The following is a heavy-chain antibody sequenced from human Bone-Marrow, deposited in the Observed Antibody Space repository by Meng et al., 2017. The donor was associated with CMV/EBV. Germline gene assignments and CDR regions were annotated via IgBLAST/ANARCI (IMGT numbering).Heavy chain of an antibody. J-gene: IGHJ4*02. D-gene: IGHD2-2*02. Sequence: ASVKVSCKASGYTFTGYYMHWVRQAPGQGLEWMGWINPSSGGTNYAQKFQGRVTMTRDTSISTAYMELSRLRSDDTAVYYCARDMEYQLLYEKKSDYWGQGTLVTVSS. CDR3: ARDMEYQLLYEKKSDY. CDR2: INPSSGGT. CDR1: GYTFTGYY. V-gene: IGHV1-2*02.